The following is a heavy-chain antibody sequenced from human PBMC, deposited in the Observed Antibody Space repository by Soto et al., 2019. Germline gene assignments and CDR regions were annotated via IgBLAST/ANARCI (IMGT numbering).Heavy chain of an antibody. J-gene: IGHJ4*02. D-gene: IGHD3-16*01. CDR1: GFTFTTYA. V-gene: IGHV3-23*01. Sequence: EVQLLESGGGLVQPGGSLRLSCAASGFTFTTYAMSWVRQAPGKGLEWVSDISGSGCGTYYADSVKGRFTVSRDNFKNTLYLQMNSRRAEDTAMYYFAQESITVPLSQFDYWGQGTLVTVSS. CDR2: ISGSGCGT. CDR3: AQESITVPLSQFDY.